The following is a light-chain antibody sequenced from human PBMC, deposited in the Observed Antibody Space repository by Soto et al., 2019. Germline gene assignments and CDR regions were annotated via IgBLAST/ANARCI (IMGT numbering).Light chain of an antibody. CDR1: QSVSRY. J-gene: IGKJ1*01. V-gene: IGKV3-11*01. CDR2: DTS. Sequence: EIVLTQSPATLSLSPGERATLSCRASQSVSRYLAWYQQRPGQAPRLLIYDTSNRVTGIPARFSGSGSGTDITLTISSLEPEDFAVYYCQQRSSWPPTFGQGTKVDI. CDR3: QQRSSWPPT.